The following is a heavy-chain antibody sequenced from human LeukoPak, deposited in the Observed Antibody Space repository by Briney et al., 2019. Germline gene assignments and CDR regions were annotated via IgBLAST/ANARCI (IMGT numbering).Heavy chain of an antibody. V-gene: IGHV1-18*01. Sequence: ASVKVSCKASGYTFTSYGISWVRQAPGQGLEWMGWISAYNGNTNYAQKFQGRVTMTRDTSISTAYMELSRLRSDDTAVYYCARVSIVVVPAATDYYYYMDVWGKGTTVTVSS. D-gene: IGHD2-2*01. J-gene: IGHJ6*03. CDR3: ARVSIVVVPAATDYYYYMDV. CDR1: GYTFTSYG. CDR2: ISAYNGNT.